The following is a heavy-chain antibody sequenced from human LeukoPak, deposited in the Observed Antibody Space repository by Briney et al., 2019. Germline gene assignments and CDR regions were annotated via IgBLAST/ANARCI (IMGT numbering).Heavy chain of an antibody. V-gene: IGHV3-30*04. J-gene: IGHJ4*02. CDR2: ISYDGSNK. D-gene: IGHD6-13*01. CDR1: GFTFSSYA. Sequence: GGSLRLSCAASGFTFSSYAMHWVRQAPGKGLEWVAVISYDGSNKYYADSVKGRFTISRDNSKNTLYLQMNSLRAEDKAVYYCARDFGIAAAGHNFDYWGQGTLVTVSS. CDR3: ARDFGIAAAGHNFDY.